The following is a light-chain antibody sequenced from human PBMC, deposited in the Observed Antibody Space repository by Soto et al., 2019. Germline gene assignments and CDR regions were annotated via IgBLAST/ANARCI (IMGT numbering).Light chain of an antibody. Sequence: DIQMTQSPSSLFASVGDRVTVTCRASQSINSYLNWYQQKPGKAPTLLIYGASSLQSGVPSRFSGGGSRTDVTLTSSALQPEDLATYYCQQSYRSPYTFCQGTKLEI. V-gene: IGKV1-39*01. CDR2: GAS. J-gene: IGKJ2*01. CDR3: QQSYRSPYT. CDR1: QSINSY.